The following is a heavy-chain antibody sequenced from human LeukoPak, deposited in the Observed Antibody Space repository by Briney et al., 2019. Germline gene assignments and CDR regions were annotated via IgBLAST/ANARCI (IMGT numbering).Heavy chain of an antibody. Sequence: PSETLSLTCAVYGGSFSGYYWSWIRQPPGKGLEWIGEINHSGSTNYNPSLTSRVTMSVDTSKNQFSLKLSSVTAADTAVYYCARETYYYDSSGYYEQYYFDYWGQGTLVTVSS. CDR2: INHSGST. J-gene: IGHJ4*02. CDR3: ARETYYYDSSGYYEQYYFDY. V-gene: IGHV4-34*01. CDR1: GGSFSGYY. D-gene: IGHD3-22*01.